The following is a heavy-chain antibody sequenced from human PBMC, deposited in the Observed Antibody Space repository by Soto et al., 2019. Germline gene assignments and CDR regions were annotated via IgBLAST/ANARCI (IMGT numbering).Heavy chain of an antibody. J-gene: IGHJ4*02. V-gene: IGHV3-30*03. CDR2: ISYDGSNK. CDR3: XXXXXXXXXXXXYXY. CDR1: GFTFSSYG. Sequence: QVQLVESGGGVVQPGRSLRLSCAASGFTFSSYGMHWVRQAPGKGLEWVAVISYDGSNKYYADSVKGRFTISRDNSKNTLYLQMNSLRAEDTAVXXXXXXXXXXXXXXXYXYWGQGTLVTVSS.